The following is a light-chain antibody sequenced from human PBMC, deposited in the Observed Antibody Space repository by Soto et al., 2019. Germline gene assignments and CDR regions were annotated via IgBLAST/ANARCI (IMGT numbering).Light chain of an antibody. CDR1: QDISVY. Sequence: DIQMTQSPSSLSASVGDRVTITCQASQDISVYLNWYQQKPGKAPKLLISDASNLETGVPSRFSGRGSGTDFTFSISSLQPEDFAKSYCQHYNNLRYTFGQGTKLEIK. CDR2: DAS. J-gene: IGKJ2*01. V-gene: IGKV1-33*01. CDR3: QHYNNLRYT.